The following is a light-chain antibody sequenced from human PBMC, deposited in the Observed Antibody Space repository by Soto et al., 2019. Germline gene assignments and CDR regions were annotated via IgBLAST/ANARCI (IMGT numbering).Light chain of an antibody. CDR2: ETS. V-gene: IGKV1-6*01. J-gene: IGKJ2*01. Sequence: AIQMTQSPSSLSASVGDRVTITCRASQGIGNDLGWYQQKPGKAPELLIYETSSLQSGVPSRFSGSGSGTDFTLTISSLQPEDFAAYYCLQDYNYPYTFGQGTNLEIK. CDR3: LQDYNYPYT. CDR1: QGIGND.